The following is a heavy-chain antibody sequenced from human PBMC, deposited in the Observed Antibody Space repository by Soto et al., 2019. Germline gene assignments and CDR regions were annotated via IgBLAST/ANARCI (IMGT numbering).Heavy chain of an antibody. CDR2: ISSDSLGT. CDR1: GLSFSTYS. Sequence: GGSLRLSCRASGLSFSTYSMDWVRQAPGKSLEWIAYISSDSLGTYYAASVRGRFTVSRDNDKNEVFLQMASLRGEDTGVYYCARDRRRGLEPQFDYWGPGTLVTVSS. J-gene: IGHJ4*02. CDR3: ARDRRRGLEPQFDY. D-gene: IGHD3-3*01. V-gene: IGHV3-48*01.